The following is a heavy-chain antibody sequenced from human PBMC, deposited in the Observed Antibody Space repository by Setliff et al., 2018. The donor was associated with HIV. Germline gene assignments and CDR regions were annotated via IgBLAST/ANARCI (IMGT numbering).Heavy chain of an antibody. CDR3: ATITVAGTGVFDI. J-gene: IGHJ3*02. V-gene: IGHV1-46*01. Sequence: ASVKVSCKASGYTFTSYYMHWVRQAPGQGLEWMGIINPSGGSTSYAQKFQGRVSMTTDTSTSTVYMELSSLRSEDTAVYYCATITVAGTGVFDIWGQGTMVTVSS. CDR1: GYTFTSYY. CDR2: INPSGGST. D-gene: IGHD6-19*01.